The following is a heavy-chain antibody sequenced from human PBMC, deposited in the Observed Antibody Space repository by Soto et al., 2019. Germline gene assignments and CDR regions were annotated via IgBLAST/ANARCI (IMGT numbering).Heavy chain of an antibody. D-gene: IGHD6-6*01. J-gene: IGHJ4*02. CDR2: TRNRARRYTT. CDR1: GFTLSDHF. V-gene: IGHV3-72*01. CDR3: VRGSILARPALDY. Sequence: PGGSLRLSCAASGFTLSDHFMDWVRQTPGKGLEWIGRTRNRARRYTTEYAASVKGRFTISRDDSKSSLYLQMNSLKTDDTAVYFCVRGSILARPALDYWGQGELVTVSS.